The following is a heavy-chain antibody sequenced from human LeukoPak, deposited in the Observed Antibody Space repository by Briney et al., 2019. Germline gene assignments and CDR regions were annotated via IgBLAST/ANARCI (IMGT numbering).Heavy chain of an antibody. V-gene: IGHV1-46*01. CDR2: INPSGGST. CDR3: ARGGMGIQLWSFDD. D-gene: IGHD5-18*01. Sequence: ASVKVSCKASGYTFTTYYMHWVRQAPGQGLDWMGIINPSGGSTIYAQKFLGRVTMTRDTSTNTVYMDLSSLRSDDTAVYYCARGGMGIQLWSFDDRGQGTLVTVSS. CDR1: GYTFTTYY. J-gene: IGHJ4*02.